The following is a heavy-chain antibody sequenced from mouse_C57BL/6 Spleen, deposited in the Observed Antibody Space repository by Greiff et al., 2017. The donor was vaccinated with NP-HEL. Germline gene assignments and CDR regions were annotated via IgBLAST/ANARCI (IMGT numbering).Heavy chain of an antibody. CDR3: ARKIYDGYDFDY. V-gene: IGHV1-59*01. CDR2: IDPSDSYT. Sequence: VQLQQSGAELVRPGTSVKLSCKASGYTFTSYWMHWVKQRPGQGLEWIGVIDPSDSYTNYNQKFKGKATLTVGTSSSTAYMQLSSLTSDDSAVYYCARKIYDGYDFDYWGQGTTLTVSS. J-gene: IGHJ2*01. CDR1: GYTFTSYW. D-gene: IGHD2-3*01.